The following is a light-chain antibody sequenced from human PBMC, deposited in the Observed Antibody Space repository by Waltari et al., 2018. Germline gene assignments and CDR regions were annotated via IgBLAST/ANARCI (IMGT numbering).Light chain of an antibody. CDR3: QTGGHGTWV. Sequence: QLVLTQSPSASASLGASVKLTCTLSSGHISHVLAWPRQHPKKGPRYLMKVNSDGSHSKGDEIPDRFSGSSSGAERYLTISSLQSEDEADYYCQTGGHGTWVFGGGTKLTVL. CDR2: VNSDGSH. V-gene: IGLV4-69*01. J-gene: IGLJ3*02. CDR1: SGHISHV.